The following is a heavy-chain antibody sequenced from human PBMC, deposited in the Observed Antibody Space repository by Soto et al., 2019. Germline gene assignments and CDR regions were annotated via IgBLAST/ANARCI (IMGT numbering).Heavy chain of an antibody. CDR3: ARGGGSFIVVVPAARNHNWFDH. CDR1: GFPFSEYA. Sequence: GGSLRLSCAASGFPFSEYAMHLVRQSPGKGLEWVAVISSSSSYIYYADSVKGRFTISRDNAKNSLYLQMNSLRAEDTAVYYWARGGGSFIVVVPAARNHNWFDHWGQGTGGTVS. D-gene: IGHD2-2*01. CDR2: ISSSSSYI. V-gene: IGHV3-21*01. J-gene: IGHJ5*02.